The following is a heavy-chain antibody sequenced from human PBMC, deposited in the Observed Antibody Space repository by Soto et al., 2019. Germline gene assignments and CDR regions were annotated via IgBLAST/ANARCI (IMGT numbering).Heavy chain of an antibody. D-gene: IGHD5-12*01. CDR2: INHSGST. CDR1: GGSFSGYY. CDR3: ARTVVATIFGRFDY. V-gene: IGHV4-34*01. J-gene: IGHJ4*02. Sequence: PSETLSLTCAVYGGSFSGYYWSWIRQPPGKGLEWIGEINHSGSTNYNPSLKSRVTISVDTSKNQFSLKLSSVTAADTAVYYCARTVVATIFGRFDYWGQGTLVTVS.